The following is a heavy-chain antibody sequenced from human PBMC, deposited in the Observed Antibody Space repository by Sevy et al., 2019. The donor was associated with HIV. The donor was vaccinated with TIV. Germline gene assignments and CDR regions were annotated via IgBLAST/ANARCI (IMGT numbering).Heavy chain of an antibody. V-gene: IGHV3-30*18. CDR1: GISLTTSG. J-gene: IGHJ6*02. CDR3: AKDFTGYNGMDV. D-gene: IGHD3-9*01. Sequence: GGSLRLSCAVSGISLTTSGMHWVRQAPGKGLEWVAVISYDGRNKFYGDSVKGRFTISRDNSKNILFLQMNSLRAEDTAVYYCAKDFTGYNGMDVWGQGTMVTVS. CDR2: ISYDGRNK.